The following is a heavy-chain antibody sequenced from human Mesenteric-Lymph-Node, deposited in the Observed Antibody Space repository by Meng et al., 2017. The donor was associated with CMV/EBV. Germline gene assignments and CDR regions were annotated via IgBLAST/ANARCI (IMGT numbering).Heavy chain of an antibody. CDR2: IYSGGST. V-gene: IGHV3-53*01. Sequence: GGSLRPSCAASGFSVSSNYMSWVRQAPGKGLEWVSVIYSGGSTYYADSVKGRFTISRDNSKNTLYLQMNSLRAEDTAVYYCARDLPGSGWLGYWGQGTLVTVSS. D-gene: IGHD6-19*01. CDR1: GFSVSSNY. J-gene: IGHJ4*02. CDR3: ARDLPGSGWLGY.